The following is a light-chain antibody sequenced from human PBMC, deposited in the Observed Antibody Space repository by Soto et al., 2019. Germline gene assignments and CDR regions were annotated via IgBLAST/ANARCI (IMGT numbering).Light chain of an antibody. CDR3: QQYNTYPWT. CDR2: KAS. Sequence: DIQLTHSPSTLSTSVGDRVTITCRASQSISSRLAWYQQKPGKAPKVLIYKASSLESGVPSRFSGSGSVTEFTLTISSLQPDDFATYYCQQYNTYPWTFGQGTKVDIK. V-gene: IGKV1-5*03. CDR1: QSISSR. J-gene: IGKJ1*01.